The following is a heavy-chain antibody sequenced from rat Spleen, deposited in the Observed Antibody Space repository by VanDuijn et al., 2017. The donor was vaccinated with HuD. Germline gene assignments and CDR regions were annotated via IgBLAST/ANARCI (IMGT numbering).Heavy chain of an antibody. V-gene: IGHV2S8*01. Sequence: QVQLKESGPGLVQPSQTLSLTCTVSGISLTSNGVSWVRQPPGKGPEWIAAISSGGSTYYNSALKSRLSISRDTSKSQVFLKMNSLQTEDTAIFLWTRNGDSSWFAYWGQGTLVTVSS. CDR2: ISSGGST. J-gene: IGHJ3*01. CDR3: TRNGDSSWFAY. D-gene: IGHD1-2*01. CDR1: GISLTSNG.